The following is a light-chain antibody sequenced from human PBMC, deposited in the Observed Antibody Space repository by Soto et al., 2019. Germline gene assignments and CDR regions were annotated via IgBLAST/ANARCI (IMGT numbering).Light chain of an antibody. V-gene: IGLV1-44*01. J-gene: IGLJ2*01. CDR3: EAWDGSMNVVL. CDR1: SSNIGTNT. CDR2: SNN. Sequence: QSVLTQPPSASGTPGQRVTISCSGSSSNIGTNTENWYQHLPGSAPKLLIYSNNQRPSGVPDRFSGSKSGNSASLAIRGLQPDDEAYYYCEAWDGSMNVVLFGGGTKLTVL.